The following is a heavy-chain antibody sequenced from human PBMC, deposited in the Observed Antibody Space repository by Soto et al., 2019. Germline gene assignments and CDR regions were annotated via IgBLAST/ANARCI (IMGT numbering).Heavy chain of an antibody. Sequence: LSLTCTVSGGSISSYYWSWIRQPPGKGLEWIGYIYYSGSTNYNPSLKSRVTISVDTSKNQFSLKLSSVTAADTAVYYCARALEVGWPPRPSYFDYWGQGTLVTVSS. CDR2: IYYSGST. CDR3: ARALEVGWPPRPSYFDY. D-gene: IGHD1-1*01. V-gene: IGHV4-59*01. J-gene: IGHJ4*02. CDR1: GGSISSYY.